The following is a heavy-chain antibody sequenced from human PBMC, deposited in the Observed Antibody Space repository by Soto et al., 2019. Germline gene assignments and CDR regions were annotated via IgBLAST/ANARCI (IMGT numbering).Heavy chain of an antibody. CDR1: GFTFSSYA. CDR3: AKDGGLGGLRYYYYGMDV. CDR2: ISGSGGST. J-gene: IGHJ6*02. Sequence: EVQLLESGGGLVQPGGSLRLSCAASGFTFSSYAMSWVRQAPGKGLEWVSAISGSGGSTYYADSVKGRFTISRDNSKNTLYLQMNSRRAEDTAVYYCAKDGGLGGLRYYYYGMDVWGQGTTVTVSS. D-gene: IGHD3-16*01. V-gene: IGHV3-23*01.